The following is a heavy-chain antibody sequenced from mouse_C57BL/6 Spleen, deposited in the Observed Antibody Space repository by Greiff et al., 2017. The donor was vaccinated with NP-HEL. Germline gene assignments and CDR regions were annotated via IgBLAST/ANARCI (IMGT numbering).Heavy chain of an antibody. CDR2: IYPGSGST. CDR3: ARSSTMVTTEFAY. CDR1: GYTFTSYW. J-gene: IGHJ3*01. Sequence: VQLQQPGAELVKPGASVKMSCKASGYTFTSYWITWVKQRPGQGLEWIGDIYPGSGSTNYNEKFKSKATLTVDTSSSTAYMQLSSLTSEDSAVYYCARSSTMVTTEFAYWGQGTLVTVSA. D-gene: IGHD2-2*01. V-gene: IGHV1-55*01.